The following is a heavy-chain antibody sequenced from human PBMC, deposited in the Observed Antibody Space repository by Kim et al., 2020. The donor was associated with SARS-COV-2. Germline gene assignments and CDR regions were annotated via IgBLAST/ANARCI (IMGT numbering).Heavy chain of an antibody. Sequence: GGSLRLSCAASGFTFSGSAMHWVRQASGKGLEWVGRIRSKANSYATAYAASVKGRFTISRDDSKNTAYLQMNSLKTEDTAVYYCTRHWYYYDSSGYYHEVDYWGQGTLVTVSS. J-gene: IGHJ4*02. CDR1: GFTFSGSA. CDR3: TRHWYYYDSSGYYHEVDY. CDR2: IRSKANSYAT. V-gene: IGHV3-73*01. D-gene: IGHD3-22*01.